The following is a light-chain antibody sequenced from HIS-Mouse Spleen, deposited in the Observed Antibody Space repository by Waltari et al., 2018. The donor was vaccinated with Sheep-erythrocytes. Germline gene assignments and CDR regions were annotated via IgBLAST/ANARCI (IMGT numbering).Light chain of an antibody. V-gene: IGLV1-44*01. CDR3: AAWDDSLNGWV. Sequence: QSVLTQPPSASGTPGQRVTISCSGSSSNIGSNTVTWSQQLPGTAPKPPIYSNNQRPSGVPDRFSGSKSGTSASLAISGLQSEDEADYYCAAWDDSLNGWVFGGGTKLTVL. CDR2: SNN. J-gene: IGLJ3*02. CDR1: SSNIGSNT.